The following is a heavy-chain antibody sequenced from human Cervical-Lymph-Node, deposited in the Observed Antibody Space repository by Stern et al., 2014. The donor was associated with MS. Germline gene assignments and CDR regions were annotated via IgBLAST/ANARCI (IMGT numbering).Heavy chain of an antibody. D-gene: IGHD2-2*01. CDR3: ARDRSNFMEIVPAATGLGY. CDR2: AWPDGNNK. J-gene: IGHJ4*02. V-gene: IGHV3-33*01. Sequence: QVQLVQSGGGVVQPGRSLRLSCAASGFTFKNYGIHWVRQAPGKGLEWVAVAWPDGNNKFYADSVKGRFTVSRDNSKNTVYLQISSLRAEDSALYYCARDRSNFMEIVPAATGLGYWGQGTLVTVSS. CDR1: GFTFKNYG.